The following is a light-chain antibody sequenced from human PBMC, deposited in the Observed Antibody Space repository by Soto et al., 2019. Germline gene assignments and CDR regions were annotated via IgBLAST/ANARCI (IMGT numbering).Light chain of an antibody. Sequence: QSVLTQPRSVSGSPGQSVTISCTGTSSGVGAYSYVSWYQQHPGKAPKLMIYEVSNRPSGVSDRFSGSKSGNTASLTISGLQAADEADYYCSSKRTTASLVFGTGTKVTVL. CDR2: EVS. J-gene: IGLJ1*01. CDR1: SSGVGAYSY. V-gene: IGLV2-14*01. CDR3: SSKRTTASLV.